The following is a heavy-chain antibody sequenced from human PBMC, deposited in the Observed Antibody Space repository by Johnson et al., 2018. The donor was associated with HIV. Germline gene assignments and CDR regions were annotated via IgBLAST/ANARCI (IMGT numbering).Heavy chain of an antibody. D-gene: IGHD1-26*01. Sequence: QVQLVESGGGVVQPGRSLRLSCAASGFTFSDYYMSWIRQTPGKGLEWVAAIGYDGNDKDYADSVKGRFTISRDNSRNTLYLHLNSLRAVDTAVYYCAGVRSGRENAFDIWGQGTMVTVSS. CDR3: AGVRSGRENAFDI. CDR2: IGYDGNDK. CDR1: GFTFSDYY. V-gene: IGHV3-30*03. J-gene: IGHJ3*02.